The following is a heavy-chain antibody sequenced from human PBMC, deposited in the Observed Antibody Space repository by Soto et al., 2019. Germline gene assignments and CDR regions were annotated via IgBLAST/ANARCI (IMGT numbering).Heavy chain of an antibody. J-gene: IGHJ3*02. V-gene: IGHV3-9*01. CDR2: ISWNSDNI. D-gene: IGHD4-4*01. CDR1: GFTFYDYA. CDR3: AKDLYSNYGDAFDI. Sequence: PWGSLRLSCAASGFTFYDYAIHLVGQAPGKGLEWVSGISWNSDNIVYADSVKGRFTISRDNAKNSLYLQMNSLRAEDTALYYCAKDLYSNYGDAFDIWGQGTMVTVSS.